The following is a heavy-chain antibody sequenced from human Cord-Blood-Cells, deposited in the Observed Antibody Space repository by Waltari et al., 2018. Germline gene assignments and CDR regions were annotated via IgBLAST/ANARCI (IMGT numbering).Heavy chain of an antibody. J-gene: IGHJ4*02. Sequence: VQLQESGPGLVQPSPTLSLTCPVSGGSISSGGYYCGWTRHSPGKGLAWLGYIYYRGSTYYNPSLKSRVTISVDTSKNQFSLKLSSVTAADTAVYYCARWRVLDYGDPNFDYWGQGTLVTVSS. CDR3: ARWRVLDYGDPNFDY. CDR2: IYYRGST. V-gene: IGHV4-31*03. D-gene: IGHD4-17*01. CDR1: GGSISSGGYY.